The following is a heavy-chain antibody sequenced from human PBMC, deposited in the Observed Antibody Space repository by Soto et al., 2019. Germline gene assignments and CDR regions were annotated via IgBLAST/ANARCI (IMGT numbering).Heavy chain of an antibody. CDR2: IHYTGSI. Sequence: SETLSLTCAVSGGSISSEYFHWTWIRQSPGKGLEWIGYIHYTGSIMYNPSFKSRLTMAVDTTKNQFSPQLTSVTAADTAVYFCAREDDGGDRDYYGLDVWGQGTTVTVSS. CDR3: AREDDGGDRDYYGLDV. V-gene: IGHV4-30-4*08. CDR1: GGSISSEYFH. D-gene: IGHD2-21*02. J-gene: IGHJ6*02.